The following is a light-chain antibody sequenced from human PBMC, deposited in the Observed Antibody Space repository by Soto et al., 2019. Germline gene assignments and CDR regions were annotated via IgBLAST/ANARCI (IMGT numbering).Light chain of an antibody. J-gene: IGLJ3*02. V-gene: IGLV2-14*01. CDR1: SSDVGGYNY. Sequence: QSALTQPASVSGSPGPSITISCTGTSSDVGGYNYVSWYQQHPGKAPKLMIYEVSNRPSGVSNRFSGSKSGNTASLTISGLQAEDEADYYCSSYTSSSTPWVFGGGTQVTVL. CDR2: EVS. CDR3: SSYTSSSTPWV.